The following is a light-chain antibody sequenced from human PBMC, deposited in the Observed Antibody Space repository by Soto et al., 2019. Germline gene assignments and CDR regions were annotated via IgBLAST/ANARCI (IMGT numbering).Light chain of an antibody. J-gene: IGKJ1*01. V-gene: IGKV3-15*01. CDR2: GAS. CDR3: QHYNHWLWT. CDR1: QSVKSS. Sequence: EVVLTQSPGTLSLSAGERATLFCRASQSVKSSLAWYQQKPGQAPRLLIYGASTRATGIPARFSGSGSGTEFTLTISSLQSEDSAVYYCQHYNHWLWTFGQGTKVDNK.